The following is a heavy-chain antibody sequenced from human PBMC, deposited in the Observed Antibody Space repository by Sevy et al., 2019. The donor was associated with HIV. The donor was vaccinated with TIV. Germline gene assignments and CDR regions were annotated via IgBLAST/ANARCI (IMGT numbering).Heavy chain of an antibody. CDR3: AKDGSCSSTSCYTGGGEFDY. CDR2: IRYDGSNK. V-gene: IGHV3-30*02. D-gene: IGHD2-2*02. J-gene: IGHJ4*02. Sequence: GGSLRLSCAASGFTFSSYGMHWVRQAPGKGLEWVAFIRYDGSNKYYADSVKGRFTISRDNSKNTQYLQMNSLRAEDTAVYYCAKDGSCSSTSCYTGGGEFDYWGQGTLVTVSS. CDR1: GFTFSSYG.